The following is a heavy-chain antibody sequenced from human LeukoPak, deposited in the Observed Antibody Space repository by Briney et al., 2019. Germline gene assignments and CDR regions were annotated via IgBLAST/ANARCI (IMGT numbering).Heavy chain of an antibody. Sequence: SETLSLTCTVSGGSISSSSYYWGWIRQPPGKGLEWIGSIYYSGSTYYNPSLKSRVTISVDTSKNQFSLKLSSVTAADTAVYYCARGRPEEYGWFDPWGQGTLVTVSS. CDR2: IYYSGST. J-gene: IGHJ5*02. CDR3: ARGRPEEYGWFDP. CDR1: GGSISSSSYY. V-gene: IGHV4-39*07. D-gene: IGHD2/OR15-2a*01.